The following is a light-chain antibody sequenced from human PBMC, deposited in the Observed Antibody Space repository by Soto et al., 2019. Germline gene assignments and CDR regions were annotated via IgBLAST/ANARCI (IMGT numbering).Light chain of an antibody. Sequence: NFMLTQPHSVSESPGKTVTISCTRSGGSIASNNVQWYQQRPGSAPTTVIYENKQRPSGVPDRFSGSIDSSSNSASLTISGLKTEDEGDYYCQSFDSTTQVFGGGTKVTVL. CDR1: GGSIASNN. V-gene: IGLV6-57*04. CDR2: ENK. CDR3: QSFDSTTQV. J-gene: IGLJ2*01.